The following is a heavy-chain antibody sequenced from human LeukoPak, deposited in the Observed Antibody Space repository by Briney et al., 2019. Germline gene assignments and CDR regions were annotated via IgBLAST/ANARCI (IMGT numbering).Heavy chain of an antibody. V-gene: IGHV3-9*01. D-gene: IGHD1-26*01. CDR1: GVTFDDYA. J-gene: IGHJ4*02. CDR2: ICLNSGSI. CDR3: AKAVGYIGSREYYFDF. Sequence: GRSLRLSCAASGVTFDDYAMHWGPQAPGMGLWWGSAICLNSGSIGYADSVKGRFTISIENAKNSLYLQMSSLRAEDTALYYCAKAVGYIGSREYYFDFWGQGTLVTVSS.